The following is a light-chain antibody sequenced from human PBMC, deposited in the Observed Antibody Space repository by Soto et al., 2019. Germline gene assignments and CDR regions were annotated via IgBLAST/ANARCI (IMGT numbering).Light chain of an antibody. V-gene: IGLV3-21*01. CDR2: YDS. CDR3: QVWETFSGHQAI. Sequence: SYELTQSPSVSVAPGKTATITCGGHSIGRKSVHWYQQMPGQAPVLVISYDSDRPSGIPERFSGSNSGNTATLTISRVEPGDEADYYCQVWETFSGHQAIFGAGTKLTVL. CDR1: SIGRKS. J-gene: IGLJ2*01.